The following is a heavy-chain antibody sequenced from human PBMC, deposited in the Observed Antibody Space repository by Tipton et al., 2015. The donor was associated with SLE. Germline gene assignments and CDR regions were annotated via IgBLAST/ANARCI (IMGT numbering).Heavy chain of an antibody. CDR3: ARQTIVGATIDAFDI. CDR2: IYYSGST. J-gene: IGHJ3*02. Sequence: LRLSCTVSGGSISSSSYYWGWIRQPPGKGLEWIGSIYYSGSTYYNPSLKSRVTISVDTSKNQFSLKLSSVTAADTAVYYCARQTIVGATIDAFDIWGQGTMVTVSS. CDR1: GGSISSSSYY. V-gene: IGHV4-39*01. D-gene: IGHD1-26*01.